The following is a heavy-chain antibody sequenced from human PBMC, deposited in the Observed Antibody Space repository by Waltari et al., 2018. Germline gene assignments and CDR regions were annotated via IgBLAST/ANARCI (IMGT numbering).Heavy chain of an antibody. Sequence: QVQLVQSGAEVKKPGASVKVSCKVSGSTPTELSMHWVRQAPGKGLEWMGGFDPEDGETIYAQNFQGRVTMTEDSSTLTAYMELSSLRSEDTAVYYCAAVDFSSGWSLDYWGQGSLVTVSS. V-gene: IGHV1-24*01. CDR2: FDPEDGET. CDR1: GSTPTELS. CDR3: AAVDFSSGWSLDY. D-gene: IGHD6-19*01. J-gene: IGHJ4*02.